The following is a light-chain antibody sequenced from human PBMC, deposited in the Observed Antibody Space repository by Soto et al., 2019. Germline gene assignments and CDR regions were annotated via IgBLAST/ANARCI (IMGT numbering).Light chain of an antibody. J-gene: IGKJ4*01. V-gene: IGKV1-5*01. Sequence: IQMTHSPSTLSASVGDRCTITFLASQSVRSWLAWYQQKPGKAPKFLIYDASSLESGVPSRFSGSGSGTEFTLTISSLQPDDFATYYCQQYDNYPLTFGGGTKVDIK. CDR3: QQYDNYPLT. CDR1: QSVRSW. CDR2: DAS.